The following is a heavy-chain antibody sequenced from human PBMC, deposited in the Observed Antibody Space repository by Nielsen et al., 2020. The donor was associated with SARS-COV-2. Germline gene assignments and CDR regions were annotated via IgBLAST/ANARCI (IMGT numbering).Heavy chain of an antibody. CDR3: ARDIGYCSSTSCRGYYYMDV. D-gene: IGHD2-2*03. CDR1: GYTFTSYY. J-gene: IGHJ6*03. Sequence: ASVKVSCKASGYTFTSYYMHWVRQAPGQGLEWMGIINPSGGSTSYAQKFQGRVTMTRDTSTSTVYMELSSLRSEDTAVYYCARDIGYCSSTSCRGYYYMDVWGKGTTVTVSS. V-gene: IGHV1-46*01. CDR2: INPSGGST.